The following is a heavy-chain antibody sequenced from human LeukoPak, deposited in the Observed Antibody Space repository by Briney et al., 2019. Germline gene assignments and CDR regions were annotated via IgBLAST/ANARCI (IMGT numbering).Heavy chain of an antibody. J-gene: IGHJ4*02. CDR1: GFTFSGSA. V-gene: IGHV3-73*01. Sequence: SGGSLRLSCAASGFTFSGSAMHWVRQASGKGLEWVGRIRSKANSYATAYAASVKGRFTISRDDSKNTAYLQMNSLKTEDTAVYYCTIGRYCSSTSCRPSPYWGQGTLVTVSS. CDR3: TIGRYCSSTSCRPSPY. CDR2: IRSKANSYAT. D-gene: IGHD2-2*01.